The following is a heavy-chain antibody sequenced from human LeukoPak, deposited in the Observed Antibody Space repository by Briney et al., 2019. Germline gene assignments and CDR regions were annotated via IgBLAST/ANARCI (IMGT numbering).Heavy chain of an antibody. CDR3: RGRILRAESFFDF. Sequence: GGSLRLSCVASGFTFSDYEVHWIRQAPGKGLEWVSYITKTGASIYYAPSVRGRFTISSDTADNSLYLQMNSLRAEDSALYCARGRILRAESFFDFWGQGTLVTVSS. V-gene: IGHV3-48*03. J-gene: IGHJ4*02. CDR1: GFTFSDYE. D-gene: IGHD3-10*01. CDR2: ITKTGASI.